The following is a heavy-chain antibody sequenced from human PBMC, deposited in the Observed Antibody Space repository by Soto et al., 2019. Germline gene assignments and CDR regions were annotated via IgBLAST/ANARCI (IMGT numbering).Heavy chain of an antibody. CDR3: ARHTHCSRTSCYRDY. CDR2: IYPGDSDT. CDR1: GYRFTSYW. J-gene: IGHJ4*02. D-gene: IGHD2-2*02. Sequence: PGESLKISCKGSGYRFTSYWIGWVRQMPGKGLEWMAIIYPGDSDTRYSPSFQGQVTISADKSISTAYLQWSSLKASDTAVYYCARHTHCSRTSCYRDYWGQGTLVTVSS. V-gene: IGHV5-51*01.